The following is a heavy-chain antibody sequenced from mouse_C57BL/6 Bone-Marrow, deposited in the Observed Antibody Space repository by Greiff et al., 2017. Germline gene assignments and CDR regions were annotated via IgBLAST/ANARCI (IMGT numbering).Heavy chain of an antibody. CDR3: ARGSNYYGSSN. CDR2: IYPGDGDT. CDR1: GYAFSSSW. D-gene: IGHD1-1*01. Sequence: QVQLKQSGPELVKPGASVKISCKASGYAFSSSWMNWVKQRPGKGLEWIGRIYPGDGDTNYNGKFKGKATLTADKSSSTAYMQLSSLTSEDSAVYFCARGSNYYGSSNWGQGTLVTVSA. V-gene: IGHV1-82*01. J-gene: IGHJ3*01.